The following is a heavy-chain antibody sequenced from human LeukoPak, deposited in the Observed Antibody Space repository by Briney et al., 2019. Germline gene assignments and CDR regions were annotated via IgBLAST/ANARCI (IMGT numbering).Heavy chain of an antibody. CDR3: ARALTFGEEVAGSFCDY. CDR1: GFTFSSYA. D-gene: IGHD6-19*01. V-gene: IGHV3-30*04. Sequence: PGRSLRLSCAASGFTFSSYAMHWVRQAPGKGLEWVAVISYDGSNKYYADSVKGRFTISRDNSKNTLYLQMNSLRAEDTAVYYCARALTFGEEVAGSFCDYWGQGTPVTVSS. J-gene: IGHJ4*02. CDR2: ISYDGSNK.